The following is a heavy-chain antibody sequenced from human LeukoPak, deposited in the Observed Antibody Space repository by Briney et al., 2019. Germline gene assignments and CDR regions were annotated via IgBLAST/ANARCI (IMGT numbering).Heavy chain of an antibody. Sequence: PGGSLRLSCAASGFTFSSYSMNWVRQAPGKGLEWVSSISSSSYIYYADSVKGRLTISRDNSKNTLYLQMNSLRAEDTAVYYCAKGARGSSWYPNWFDPWGQGTLVTVSS. D-gene: IGHD6-13*01. CDR3: AKGARGSSWYPNWFDP. V-gene: IGHV3-21*04. CDR2: ISSSSYI. CDR1: GFTFSSYS. J-gene: IGHJ5*02.